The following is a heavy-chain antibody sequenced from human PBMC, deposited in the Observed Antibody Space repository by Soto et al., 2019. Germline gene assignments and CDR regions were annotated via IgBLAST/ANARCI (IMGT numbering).Heavy chain of an antibody. CDR1: GGSFSGYY. D-gene: IGHD3-3*01. Sequence: SETLSLTCAVYGGSFSGYYWSWIRQPPGKGLEWIGEINHSGSTNYNPSLKSRVTISVDTSKNQFSLKLSSVTAADTAVYYCARGPSDFWSGYYTAYYYGMDVWGQGTTVT. CDR2: INHSGST. CDR3: ARGPSDFWSGYYTAYYYGMDV. V-gene: IGHV4-34*01. J-gene: IGHJ6*02.